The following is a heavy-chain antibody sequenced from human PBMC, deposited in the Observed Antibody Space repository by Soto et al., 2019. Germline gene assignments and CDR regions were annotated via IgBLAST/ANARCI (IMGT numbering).Heavy chain of an antibody. CDR1: GDSISSYY. D-gene: IGHD6-13*01. Sequence: SETLSLTCTVSGDSISSYYWSWIRQPPGKGLEWIGEINHSGSTNYNPSLKSRVTISVDTSKNQFSLKLSSVTAADTAVYYCARGGRSSWYSGLDNWFDPWGQGTLVTVSS. J-gene: IGHJ5*02. CDR2: INHSGST. CDR3: ARGGRSSWYSGLDNWFDP. V-gene: IGHV4-34*01.